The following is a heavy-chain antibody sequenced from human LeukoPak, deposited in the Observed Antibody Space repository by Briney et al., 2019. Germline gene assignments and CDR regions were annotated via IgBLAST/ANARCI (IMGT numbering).Heavy chain of an antibody. CDR3: ARSRRVTRGYSGYDSFDY. V-gene: IGHV4-30-2*01. D-gene: IGHD5-12*01. CDR2: IYHSGST. J-gene: IGHJ4*02. Sequence: PSQTLSLTCAVSGGSISSGGYSWSWIRQPPGKGLEWIGYIYHSGSTYYNPSLKSRVTISVDRSKNQFSLKLSSVTAADTAVYYCARSRRVTRGYSGYDSFDYWGQGTLVTVSS. CDR1: GGSISSGGYS.